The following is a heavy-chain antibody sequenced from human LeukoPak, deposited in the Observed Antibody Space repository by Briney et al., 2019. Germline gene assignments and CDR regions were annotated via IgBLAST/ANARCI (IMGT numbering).Heavy chain of an antibody. CDR2: IYISGGT. CDR3: ARALNPLPGTYYFDY. V-gene: IGHV4-4*07. Sequence: PSETLSLTCTVSGGSINSHYWSWIRQPAGKGLDWIGRIYISGGTDYSPSLKSRVTMSVDTSKNQFSLKLSSVTAADTAVYYCARALNPLPGTYYFDYWGQGTLVTVSS. J-gene: IGHJ4*02. CDR1: GGSINSHY. D-gene: IGHD2-15*01.